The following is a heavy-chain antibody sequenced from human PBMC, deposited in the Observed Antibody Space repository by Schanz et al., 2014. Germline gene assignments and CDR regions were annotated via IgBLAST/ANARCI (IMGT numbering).Heavy chain of an antibody. CDR3: ARQGIGYQHGRYYYYMDV. CDR1: GGSISSYY. J-gene: IGHJ6*03. Sequence: QLQLQESGPGLVKPSETLSLTCTVSGGSISSYYWSWIRQPPGKGLEWIGNIYSSGSTNYNPSLKSRVTISGDTSKNQFSLNLISVTAADTAVYYCARQGIGYQHGRYYYYMDVWGRWTTVTVSS. CDR2: IYSSGST. D-gene: IGHD2-2*01. V-gene: IGHV4-59*01.